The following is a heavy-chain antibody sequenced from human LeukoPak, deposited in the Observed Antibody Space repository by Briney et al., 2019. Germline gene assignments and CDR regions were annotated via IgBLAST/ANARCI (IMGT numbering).Heavy chain of an antibody. CDR2: LSNSGGSSGTT. Sequence: QPGGSLRLSCAASGFTFSTYAMSWVRQAPRKGLEWVSALSNSGGSSGTTYFADSVKGRFSITRDNTKSTLYLQLSSLTAEDTAVYYCAKGMSTDHYDSKGFYGGDFDSWGQGTLVTVSS. CDR1: GFTFSTYA. CDR3: AKGMSTDHYDSKGFYGGDFDS. D-gene: IGHD3-22*01. V-gene: IGHV3-23*01. J-gene: IGHJ4*02.